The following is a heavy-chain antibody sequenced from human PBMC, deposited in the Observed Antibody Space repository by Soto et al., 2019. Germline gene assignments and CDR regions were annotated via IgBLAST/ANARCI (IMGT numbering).Heavy chain of an antibody. J-gene: IGHJ5*02. V-gene: IGHV1-18*01. Sequence: QVQLVQSGAEVKKPGASVKVSCKAPGYTFTSYGISWVRQAPGQGLERMGWISAYNGNTNYAQKHQGRVTMTTDPSTSTAYMDLRSLRSDDTAVDYCARCNGDDVPLVWFDRGGQGTLVTVSS. CDR3: ARCNGDDVPLVWFDR. CDR1: GYTFTSYG. D-gene: IGHD1-20*01. CDR2: ISAYNGNT.